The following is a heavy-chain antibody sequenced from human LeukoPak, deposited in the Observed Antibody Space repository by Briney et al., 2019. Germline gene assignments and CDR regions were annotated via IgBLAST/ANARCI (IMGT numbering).Heavy chain of an antibody. CDR3: ASALTVRFDFDI. J-gene: IGHJ3*02. D-gene: IGHD4-17*01. Sequence: GGSLRLSCAASGFTVNSNYMSWVRQAAGEGLGWVSVIYSGGSTYYADSVKGRFTISRDNFKNMMYLQMNSLRAEDTAVYYCASALTVRFDFDIWGQGKMVTVSS. CDR1: GFTVNSNY. CDR2: IYSGGST. V-gene: IGHV3-53*01.